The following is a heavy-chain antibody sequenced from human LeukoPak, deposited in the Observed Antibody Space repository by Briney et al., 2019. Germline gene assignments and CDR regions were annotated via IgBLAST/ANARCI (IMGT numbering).Heavy chain of an antibody. CDR3: ARHGYDSSGYYPYYFDY. CDR1: GGSLSSSSYY. Sequence: KPSETLSLTCTVSGGSLSSSSYYWGWIRQPPGKGLEWIGSIYYSGSTYYNPSLKSRVTISVDTSKNQFSLKLSSVTAADTAVYYCARHGYDSSGYYPYYFDYWGQGTLVTVSS. D-gene: IGHD3-22*01. CDR2: IYYSGST. J-gene: IGHJ4*02. V-gene: IGHV4-39*01.